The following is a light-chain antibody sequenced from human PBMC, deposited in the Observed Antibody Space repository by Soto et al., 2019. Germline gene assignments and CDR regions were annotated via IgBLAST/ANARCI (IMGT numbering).Light chain of an antibody. CDR3: QQYGSSPRT. J-gene: IGKJ1*01. Sequence: EIVLTQSPGTLSLSPGERATLSCRASQSVSSSYLAWYQQKPGQAPRLRIYGASSRATGIPDRFSGSGSGTDFTLTISRLEAEDFAEYYCQQYGSSPRTLGQGTKVEI. V-gene: IGKV3-20*01. CDR2: GAS. CDR1: QSVSSSY.